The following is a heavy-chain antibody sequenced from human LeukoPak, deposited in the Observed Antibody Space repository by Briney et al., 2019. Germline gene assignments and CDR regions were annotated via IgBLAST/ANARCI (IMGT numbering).Heavy chain of an antibody. Sequence: GGSLRLSCAASGFTFDDYAMHWVRQAPGKGLEWVSGISWNSGSIGYADSVKCRFTISRDNAKNSLYLQMNSLRAEDTALYYCAKDIGDRRRGIDYWGQGTLVTVSS. V-gene: IGHV3-9*01. CDR1: GFTFDDYA. CDR3: AKDIGDRRRGIDY. J-gene: IGHJ4*02. D-gene: IGHD3-10*01. CDR2: ISWNSGSI.